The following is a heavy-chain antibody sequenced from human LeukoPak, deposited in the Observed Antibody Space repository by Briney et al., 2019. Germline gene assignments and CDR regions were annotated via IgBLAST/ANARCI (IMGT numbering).Heavy chain of an antibody. CDR3: AKSGSHNAFDT. V-gene: IGHV3-30-3*01. CDR2: ISFDGVNK. J-gene: IGHJ3*02. D-gene: IGHD1-26*01. Sequence: GGSLRLSCAASGFIFNTYALHWVRQVPGKGLEWITIISFDGVNKYYADSVKGRFTISRDNSKDTLYLHMDSLGPEDTAVYYCAKSGSHNAFDTWGQGTMVTVSS. CDR1: GFIFNTYA.